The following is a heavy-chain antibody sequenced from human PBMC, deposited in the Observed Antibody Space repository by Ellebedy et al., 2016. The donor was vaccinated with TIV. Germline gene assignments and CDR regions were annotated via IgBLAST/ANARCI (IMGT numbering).Heavy chain of an antibody. V-gene: IGHV3-23*01. CDR1: EFTFSSYV. Sequence: GGSLRLXCAASEFTFSSYVMTWVHQAPGKGLEWVSVISGSGGDTYYPDSLKGRFTMSRDTSKNTLYLQMNSLRPEDTALYYCARASAWNAFDVWGRGTMVTVSS. J-gene: IGHJ3*01. CDR2: ISGSGGDT. CDR3: ARASAWNAFDV.